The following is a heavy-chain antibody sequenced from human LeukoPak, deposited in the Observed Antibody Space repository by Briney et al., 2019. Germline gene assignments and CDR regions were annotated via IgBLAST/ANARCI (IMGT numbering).Heavy chain of an antibody. CDR2: IYYSGST. D-gene: IGHD2-2*01. V-gene: IGHV4-39*01. Sequence: SETLSLTCTVSGGSISSSSYYWGWIRQPPGKGLEWIGSIYYSGSTYYNPSLKSRVTISVDTSKNQFSLKLSSVTAADTAVYYCARHRRRILVVVPAAMGPLDVWGKGTTVTISS. CDR3: ARHRRRILVVVPAAMGPLDV. J-gene: IGHJ6*04. CDR1: GGSISSSSYY.